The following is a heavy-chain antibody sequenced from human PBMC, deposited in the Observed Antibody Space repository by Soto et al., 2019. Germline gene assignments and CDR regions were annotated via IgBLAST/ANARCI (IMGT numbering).Heavy chain of an antibody. CDR1: GFTFSSYG. J-gene: IGHJ4*02. CDR2: IWYDGSNK. Sequence: GGSLRLSCAASGFTFSSYGMHWVRQAPGKGLEWVAVIWYDGSNKYYADSVKGRFTISRDNSKNTLYLQMNSLRAEDTAVYYCAREGGDGRYSSSFYFDYWGQGTLVTVSS. D-gene: IGHD6-6*01. V-gene: IGHV3-33*01. CDR3: AREGGDGRYSSSFYFDY.